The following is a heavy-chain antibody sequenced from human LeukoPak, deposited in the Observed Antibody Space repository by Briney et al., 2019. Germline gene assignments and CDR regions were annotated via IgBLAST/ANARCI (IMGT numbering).Heavy chain of an antibody. J-gene: IGHJ4*02. CDR2: INWNGGST. Sequence: AGGSLRLSCAASGFTFDDYGMSWVRQAPGKGLEWVSGINWNGGSTGYADSVKGRFTISRDNAKNSLYLQMNSLRAEDTALYYCAREEAAAGTTDYYFDYWGQGTLVTVSS. CDR1: GFTFDDYG. CDR3: AREEAAAGTTDYYFDY. V-gene: IGHV3-20*04. D-gene: IGHD6-13*01.